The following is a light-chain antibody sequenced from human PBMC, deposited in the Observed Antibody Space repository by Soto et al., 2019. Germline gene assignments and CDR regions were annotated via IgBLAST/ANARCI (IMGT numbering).Light chain of an antibody. Sequence: EIVLTQSPGTLSLSPGERATLSCRASQSLSSSQLAWYQQKPGQAPRPLIQDASSRATGISDRFTGSGSGTDFTLTITTLEPEDFAVYYSQQYGSSPRTFGLGTKVEI. CDR1: QSLSSSQ. J-gene: IGKJ1*01. CDR2: DAS. CDR3: QQYGSSPRT. V-gene: IGKV3-20*01.